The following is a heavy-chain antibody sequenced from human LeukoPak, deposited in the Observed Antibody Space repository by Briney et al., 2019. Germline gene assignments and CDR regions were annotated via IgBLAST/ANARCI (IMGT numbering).Heavy chain of an antibody. CDR1: GYTFTNYG. CDR2: ISTNSDIR. D-gene: IGHD1-26*01. Sequence: ASVMVSCKASGYTFTNYGISWARQAPGQGLEWMGWISTNSDIRTYAQTLQGRFTMTTDTATTTAYMELNNLTFDDTAVYYCARDWDAMNNCFDPWGQGTPVTVSS. V-gene: IGHV1-18*01. CDR3: ARDWDAMNNCFDP. J-gene: IGHJ5*02.